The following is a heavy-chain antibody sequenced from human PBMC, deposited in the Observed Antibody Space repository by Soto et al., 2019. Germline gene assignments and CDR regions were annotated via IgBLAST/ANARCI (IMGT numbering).Heavy chain of an antibody. Sequence: QGQLVQSGPEVKKPGASVKVSWKASGYTFSRYGISWVRQAPGQGLEWMGWVSGYNGDTKYAQKVQGRVTMTIDTSTYTAYMELRSLTSDDTAIYYCAKNGQPPYYYYGMDVWGQGTTVTVSS. J-gene: IGHJ6*02. D-gene: IGHD2-8*01. CDR1: GYTFSRYG. V-gene: IGHV1-18*01. CDR2: VSGYNGDT. CDR3: AKNGQPPYYYYGMDV.